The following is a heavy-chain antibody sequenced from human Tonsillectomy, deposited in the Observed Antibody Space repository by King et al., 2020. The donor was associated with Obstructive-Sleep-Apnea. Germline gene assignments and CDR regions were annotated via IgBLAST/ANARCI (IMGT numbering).Heavy chain of an antibody. J-gene: IGHJ4*02. D-gene: IGHD2-2*01. Sequence: QVQLVESGGGVVQPGRSLRLSCAASGFTFSSYGMHWVRQAPGKGLEWVAFIRYDGSNKYYADSVKGRFTISRDNSKNTLYLQMNSLRAEDTAVYYCCYQSPLEFDYWGQGTLVTVSS. CDR3: CYQSPLEFDY. CDR2: IRYDGSNK. CDR1: GFTFSSYG. V-gene: IGHV3-30*02.